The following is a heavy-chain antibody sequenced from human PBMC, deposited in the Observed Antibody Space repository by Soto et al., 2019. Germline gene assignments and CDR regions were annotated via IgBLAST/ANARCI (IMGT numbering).Heavy chain of an antibody. J-gene: IGHJ4*02. CDR1: GFTFSSYA. V-gene: IGHV3-23*01. D-gene: IGHD3-10*01. CDR3: AKASSITMVRLLDY. Sequence: GGSLRLSCAASGFTFSSYAVSWVRQAPGKGLEWVSGISSSGGSTYYADSVKGRFTISRDNSKNTLYLQMNSLRAEDTAMYYCAKASSITMVRLLDYSGQGSLVIVSS. CDR2: ISSSGGST.